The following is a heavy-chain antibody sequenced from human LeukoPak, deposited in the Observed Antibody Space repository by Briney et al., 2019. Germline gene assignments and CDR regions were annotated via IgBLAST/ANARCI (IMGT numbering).Heavy chain of an antibody. CDR3: ARDRVYCSGGSCAPYFDY. CDR2: IWYDGSNK. CDR1: GFTFSSYG. J-gene: IGHJ4*02. V-gene: IGHV3-33*01. D-gene: IGHD2-15*01. Sequence: GRSPRLSCAASGFTFSSYGMHWVRQAPGKGLEWVAVIWYDGSNKYYADSVKGRFTISRDNYKNTLYLQMNSLRAEDTAVYSCARDRVYCSGGSCAPYFDYWGQGTLVTVSS.